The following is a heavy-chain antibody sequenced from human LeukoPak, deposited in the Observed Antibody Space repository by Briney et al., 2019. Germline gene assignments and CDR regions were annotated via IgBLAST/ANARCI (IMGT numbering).Heavy chain of an antibody. CDR3: ARLPPADYSDY. J-gene: IGHJ4*01. CDR2: INPNSGGT. Sequence: GASVKVSCKASGYSFTGYYMHWVRQAPGQGLEWMGWINPNSGGTNYAQKFQGRVTMTRDTSISTAYMELSSLSSDDTAVYYCARLPPADYSDYWGQGTLVTVSS. CDR1: GYSFTGYY. V-gene: IGHV1-2*02.